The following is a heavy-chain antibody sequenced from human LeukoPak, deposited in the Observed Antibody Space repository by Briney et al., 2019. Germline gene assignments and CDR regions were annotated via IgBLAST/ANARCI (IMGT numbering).Heavy chain of an antibody. V-gene: IGHV3-21*01. D-gene: IGHD6-13*01. CDR1: GFTFSSYS. Sequence: GGSLRLSCAASGFTFSSYSMNWVRRAPGKGLEWVSSISSSSSYIYYADSVKGRFTISRDNAKNSLYLQMNSLRAEDTAVYYCARDRGSSWPLTAGWGQGTLVTVSS. J-gene: IGHJ4*02. CDR2: ISSSSSYI. CDR3: ARDRGSSWPLTAG.